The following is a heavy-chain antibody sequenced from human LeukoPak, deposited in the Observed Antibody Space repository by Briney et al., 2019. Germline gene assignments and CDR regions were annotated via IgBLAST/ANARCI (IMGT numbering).Heavy chain of an antibody. CDR1: GGSFSGYY. Sequence: SETLSLTCAVYGGSFSGYYWSWIRQPPGKGLEWIGEINHSGSTNYNPSLESRVTISVDTSKNQFSLKLSSVTAADTAVYYCAREGYYDYVWGSYSRANWFDPWGQGTLVTVSS. CDR2: INHSGST. V-gene: IGHV4-34*01. D-gene: IGHD3-16*01. CDR3: AREGYYDYVWGSYSRANWFDP. J-gene: IGHJ5*02.